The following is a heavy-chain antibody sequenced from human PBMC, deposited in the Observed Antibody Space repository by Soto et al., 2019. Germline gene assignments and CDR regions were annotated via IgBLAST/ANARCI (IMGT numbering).Heavy chain of an antibody. CDR2: INTDGSVA. D-gene: IGHD6-13*01. Sequence: GGSLRLSCAASGLTFRSYWMHWVRQAPGKGLVWVSRINTDGSVAMYVDSVKGRFTISRDNAKNTLYLHMNSLRAEDTAMYYCARALFGYSSTWYYFDYWGQGTLVTVSS. CDR3: ARALFGYSSTWYYFDY. CDR1: GLTFRSYW. V-gene: IGHV3-74*03. J-gene: IGHJ4*02.